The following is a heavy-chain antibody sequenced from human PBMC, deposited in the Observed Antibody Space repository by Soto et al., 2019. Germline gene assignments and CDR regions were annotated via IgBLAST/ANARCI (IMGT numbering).Heavy chain of an antibody. Sequence: QLQLQGSGPGLVKPSETLSLTCRVSGGSVGSSSYYWGWIRQPPGQALEWIGSIYYNGNTFYNPSLESRVSISIDTSRNHFSLNLRSVTATDTAVYFRARRLKYCSCASCNFDYWGQGNLVTVSS. CDR3: ARRLKYCSCASCNFDY. V-gene: IGHV4-39*02. CDR2: IYYNGNT. J-gene: IGHJ4*02. CDR1: GGSVGSSSYY. D-gene: IGHD2-2*01.